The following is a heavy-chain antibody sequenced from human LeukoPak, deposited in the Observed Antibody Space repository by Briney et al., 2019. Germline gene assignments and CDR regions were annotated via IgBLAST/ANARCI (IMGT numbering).Heavy chain of an antibody. CDR3: ARSSRDYGDYGSLNFDY. CDR1: GGSISSYY. Sequence: PSETLSLTCTVSGGSISSYYWSWIRQPAGKGLEWIGRIYISGSGSTNYNPSLKSRVTISVDTSKNQFSLRLSSVTAADTAVYYCARSSRDYGDYGSLNFDYWGQGTLVTVSS. V-gene: IGHV4-4*07. D-gene: IGHD4-17*01. J-gene: IGHJ4*02. CDR2: IYISGSGST.